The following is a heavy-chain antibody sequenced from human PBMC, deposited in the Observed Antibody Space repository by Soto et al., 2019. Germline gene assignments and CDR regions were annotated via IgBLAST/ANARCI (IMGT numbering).Heavy chain of an antibody. V-gene: IGHV3-23*01. J-gene: IGHJ4*02. D-gene: IGHD3-22*01. CDR1: GFTFSSYA. CDR2: ISGSGGST. CDR3: AKAPLPFTTYSL. Sequence: GGSLRLSCAASGFTFSSYAMTWVRQAPGKGLEWVSAISGSGGSTYYADSVKGRFTISRDNSKNTLYLQMNSLRAEDTAVYYCAKAPLPFTTYSLWGPGTLVTVSS.